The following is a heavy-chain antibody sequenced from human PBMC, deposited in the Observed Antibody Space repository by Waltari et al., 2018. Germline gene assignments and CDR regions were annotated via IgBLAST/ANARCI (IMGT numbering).Heavy chain of an antibody. CDR3: ARECLGYCSGSLDY. J-gene: IGHJ4*02. V-gene: IGHV3-74*01. Sequence: EVQLVESGGGLVQPGGSLRLSCASSGFIFNLYWMQWVRQAPGKGLVWVSRINTDTSGTSYADSVKGRFTISRDNAKNTVYLQMNSLRADDTAIYYCARECLGYCSGSLDYWGQGTMVTVSS. CDR2: INTDTSGT. CDR1: GFIFNLYW. D-gene: IGHD2-15*01.